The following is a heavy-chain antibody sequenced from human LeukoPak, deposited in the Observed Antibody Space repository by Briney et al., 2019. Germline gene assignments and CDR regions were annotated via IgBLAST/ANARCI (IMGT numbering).Heavy chain of an antibody. Sequence: PGGSLSLSCAASGFTFSSYAMHWVRQAPGKGLEWVAVISYDGSNKYYADSVKGRFTISRDNSKNTLYLQMNSLRAEDTAVYYCAREEYYYGSGSQTPPLDYWGQGTLVTVSS. CDR2: ISYDGSNK. CDR1: GFTFSSYA. V-gene: IGHV3-30*04. D-gene: IGHD3-10*01. J-gene: IGHJ4*02. CDR3: AREEYYYGSGSQTPPLDY.